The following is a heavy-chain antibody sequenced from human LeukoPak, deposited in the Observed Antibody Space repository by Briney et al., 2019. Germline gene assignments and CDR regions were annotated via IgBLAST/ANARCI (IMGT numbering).Heavy chain of an antibody. CDR3: ARGQPRGLVRGVPFY. J-gene: IGHJ4*02. V-gene: IGHV4-34*01. CDR1: GGSFSGYY. CDR2: INHSGST. Sequence: ASETLSLTCAVYGGSFSGYYWSWIRQPPGKGLEWIGEINHSGSTNYNPSLKSRVTISVDTSKNQFSLKLSSVTAADTAVYYCARGQPRGLVRGVPFYWGQGTLVTVSS. D-gene: IGHD3-10*01.